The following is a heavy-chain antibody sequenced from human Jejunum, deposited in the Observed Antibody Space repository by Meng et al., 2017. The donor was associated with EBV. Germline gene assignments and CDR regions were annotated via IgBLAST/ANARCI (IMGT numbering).Heavy chain of an antibody. Sequence: EVQRVGSGGGLVKPGGSLRLSCAGSGFTFSNAWMSWVRQSPGKGLEWIARIKSKTQGGTTDYAASVKGRFTVSRDDSENTVYLQMNSLTTEDTAMYYCVSAWVDPWGQGTLVTVSS. CDR1: GFTFSNAW. CDR3: VSAWVDP. V-gene: IGHV3-15*01. J-gene: IGHJ5*02. CDR2: IKSKTQGGTT.